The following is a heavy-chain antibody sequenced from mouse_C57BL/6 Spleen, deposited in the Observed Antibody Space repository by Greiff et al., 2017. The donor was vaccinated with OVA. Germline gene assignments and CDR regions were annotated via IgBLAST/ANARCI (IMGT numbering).Heavy chain of an antibody. CDR3: ARSGSSYRWYFDV. D-gene: IGHD1-1*01. Sequence: EVQLVESGGGLVKPGGSLKLSCAASGFTFSDYGMHWVRQAPEKGLEWVAYISSGSSTIYYADTVKGRFTISRDNAKNTLFLQMTSLRSEDTAMYYCARSGSSYRWYFDVWGTGTTVTVSS. CDR2: ISSGSSTI. V-gene: IGHV5-17*01. J-gene: IGHJ1*03. CDR1: GFTFSDYG.